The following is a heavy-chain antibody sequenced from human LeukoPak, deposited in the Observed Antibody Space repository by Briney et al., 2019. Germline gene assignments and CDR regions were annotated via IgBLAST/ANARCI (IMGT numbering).Heavy chain of an antibody. CDR3: ARDMVRGYDAFDI. CDR2: IYTSGST. Sequence: SETLSLTCTVSGGSISSGSYYWSWIRQPAGKGLEWIGRIYTSGSTNYNPSLKSRVTISVDTSKNQFSLKLSSVTAADTAVYYCARDMVRGYDAFDIWGQGTMVTVSS. V-gene: IGHV4-61*02. D-gene: IGHD3-10*01. CDR1: GGSISSGSYY. J-gene: IGHJ3*02.